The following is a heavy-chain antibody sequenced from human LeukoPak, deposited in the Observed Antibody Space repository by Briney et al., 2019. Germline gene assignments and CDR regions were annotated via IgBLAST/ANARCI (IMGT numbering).Heavy chain of an antibody. V-gene: IGHV1-2*06. CDR2: INPNSGGT. CDR3: ARGYDSNTYYYVGY. CDR1: GYTFTGYY. Sequence: ASVKVSCEASGYTFTGYYMHWVRQAPGQGLEWMGRINPNSGGTDYAQNFQGRVTMTRDTSISTAYMELSRLRSDDTAVYYCARGYDSNTYYYVGYWGQGTLVTVSS. D-gene: IGHD3-22*01. J-gene: IGHJ4*02.